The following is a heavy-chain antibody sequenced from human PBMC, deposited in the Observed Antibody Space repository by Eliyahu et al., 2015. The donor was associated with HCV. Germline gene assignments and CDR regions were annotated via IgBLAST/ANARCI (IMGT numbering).Heavy chain of an antibody. Sequence: EVQLLESGGGLVQPGGSLRLSCXASGFXFSSXAXTWVRQAPGKGLEWVSAISGSGGSTYYADSVKGRFTISRDNSKNTLYLQMNSLRAEDTAVYYCAKDRRCSSTSCPHGYYYYYMDVWGKGTTVTVSS. D-gene: IGHD2-2*01. CDR3: AKDRRCSSTSCPHGYYYYYMDV. CDR1: GFXFSSXA. J-gene: IGHJ6*03. CDR2: ISGSGGST. V-gene: IGHV3-23*01.